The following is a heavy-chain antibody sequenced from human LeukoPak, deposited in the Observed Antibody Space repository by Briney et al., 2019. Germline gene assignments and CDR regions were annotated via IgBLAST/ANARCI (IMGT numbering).Heavy chain of an antibody. Sequence: PSETLSLTCTVSGGSISSYYWSWIRQPPGKGLEWIGYIYYTGSTSYNPSLKSRVTISVDTSKNQFSLKLSSVTAADTAVYYCARGYSSSWYYFDYWGQGTLVTVSS. J-gene: IGHJ4*02. V-gene: IGHV4-59*01. CDR2: IYYTGST. CDR3: ARGYSSSWYYFDY. D-gene: IGHD6-13*01. CDR1: GGSISSYY.